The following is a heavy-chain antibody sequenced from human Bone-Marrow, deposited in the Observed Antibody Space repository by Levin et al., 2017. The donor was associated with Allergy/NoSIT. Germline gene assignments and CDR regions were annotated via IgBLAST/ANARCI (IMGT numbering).Heavy chain of an antibody. CDR3: ARGLTIFGVVTISNYYYGMDV. CDR1: GYTFTSYD. V-gene: IGHV1-8*01. J-gene: IGHJ6*02. CDR2: MNPNSGNT. D-gene: IGHD3-3*01. Sequence: ASVKVSCKASGYTFTSYDINWVRQATGQGLEWMGWMNPNSGNTGYAQKFQGRVTMTRNTSISTAYMELSSLRSEDTAVYYCARGLTIFGVVTISNYYYGMDVWGQGTTVTVSS.